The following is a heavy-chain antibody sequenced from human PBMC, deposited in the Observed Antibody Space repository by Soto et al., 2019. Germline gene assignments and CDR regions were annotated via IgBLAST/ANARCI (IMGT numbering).Heavy chain of an antibody. V-gene: IGHV1-69*13. CDR1: GGTLSSYA. J-gene: IGHJ4*02. D-gene: IGHD2-15*01. CDR3: ARESRYCSGGSCYFLPGIDY. CDR2: IIPIFGTA. Sequence: SVKVSCTASGGTLSSYAISWVRQAHGQGLEWMGGIIPIFGTANYAQKFQGRVTITADESTSTAYMELSSLRSEDTAVYYCARESRYCSGGSCYFLPGIDYWGQGTLVTVSS.